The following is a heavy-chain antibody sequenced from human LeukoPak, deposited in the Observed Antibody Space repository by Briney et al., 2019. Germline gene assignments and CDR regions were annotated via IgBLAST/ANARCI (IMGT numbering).Heavy chain of an antibody. D-gene: IGHD3-22*01. CDR1: GFTFSSYA. J-gene: IGHJ3*02. V-gene: IGHV3-30-3*01. CDR2: ISYDGSNK. CDR3: ARGAYYYDSSGEGGAFDI. Sequence: PGRSLRLSCAASGFTFSSYAMHWVRQAPGKGLEWVALISYDGSNKYYADSVEGRFTISRDNSKNTLYLQMNSLRAEDTAVYYCARGAYYYDSSGEGGAFDIWGQGTMVTVSS.